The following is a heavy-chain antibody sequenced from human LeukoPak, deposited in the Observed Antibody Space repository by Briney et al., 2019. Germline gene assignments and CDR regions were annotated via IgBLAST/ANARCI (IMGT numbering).Heavy chain of an antibody. J-gene: IGHJ4*02. D-gene: IGHD3-10*01. Sequence: GGSLRLSCTASGFTFGDYAMSWVRQAPGKGLEWVGFIRSNTYGGTGEYAASVKGRFTISRDDSKSIAYLQMNSLKTEDTAVYYCSGDQYRYNYGSGSSGLFDYWGQGTLVTVSS. CDR2: IRSNTYGGTG. CDR3: SGDQYRYNYGSGSSGLFDY. V-gene: IGHV3-49*04. CDR1: GFTFGDYA.